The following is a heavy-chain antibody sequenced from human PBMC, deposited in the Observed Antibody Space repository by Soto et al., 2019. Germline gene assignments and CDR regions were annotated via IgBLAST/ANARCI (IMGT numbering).Heavy chain of an antibody. CDR2: VSDNGGSRGGT. V-gene: IGHV3-23*01. Sequence: GGSLRLSCTASGFMFNNSAMTWVRQAPGQGLQWVASVSDNGGSRGGTYYADSVKGRFTISRDNSKNTLYLQLDSLTGADTAVYYCTSAKAVVIAALGIWGQGTVVTVSS. CDR1: GFMFNNSA. CDR3: TSAKAVVIAALGI. J-gene: IGHJ3*02. D-gene: IGHD2-21*01.